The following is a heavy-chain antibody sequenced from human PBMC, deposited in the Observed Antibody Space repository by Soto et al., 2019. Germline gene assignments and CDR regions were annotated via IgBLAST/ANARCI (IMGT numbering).Heavy chain of an antibody. CDR1: GYTFSSYG. V-gene: IGHV1-18*01. Sequence: GASVKVSCKASGYTFSSYGISWARQAPGQGLEWMAWISVYNGNTKYAQKAQGRVIMTTDTSTSTAYMELRSLRSDDTAMYYCARDAAVLPAGPALNYYDGMDVWGQGTTVTVSS. CDR2: ISVYNGNT. D-gene: IGHD2-2*01. CDR3: ARDAAVLPAGPALNYYDGMDV. J-gene: IGHJ6*02.